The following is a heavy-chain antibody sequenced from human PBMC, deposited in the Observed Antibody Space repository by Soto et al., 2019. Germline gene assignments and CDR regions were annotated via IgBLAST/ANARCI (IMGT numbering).Heavy chain of an antibody. V-gene: IGHV2-5*01. Sequence: QITLKESGPTLVKPTETLTLTCTFSGFSLSTREVSVGWIRQAPGEALEWLALTYWNDDKRYSPSLKSRLTVTKDTPEDQVVLTMTNVDPADTATYYCAHREDSFDVWGQGTTVIVSS. CDR2: TYWNDDK. CDR3: AHREDSFDV. CDR1: GFSLSTREVS. J-gene: IGHJ3*01.